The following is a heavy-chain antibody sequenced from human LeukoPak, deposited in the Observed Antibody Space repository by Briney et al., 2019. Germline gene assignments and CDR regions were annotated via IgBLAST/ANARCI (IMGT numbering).Heavy chain of an antibody. Sequence: SVKVSCKASGGTFSSYAISWVRQAPGQGLEWMGRIIPIFGIANYAQKFQGRVTITADKSTSTAYMELSSLRSEDTAVYYCASSSGSYGSASYGYYGMDVWGQGTTVTVSS. J-gene: IGHJ6*02. CDR3: ASSSGSYGSASYGYYGMDV. CDR2: IIPIFGIA. V-gene: IGHV1-69*04. CDR1: GGTFSSYA. D-gene: IGHD3-10*01.